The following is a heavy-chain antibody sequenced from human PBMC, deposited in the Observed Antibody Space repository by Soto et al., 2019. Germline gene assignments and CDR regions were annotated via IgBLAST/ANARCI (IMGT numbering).Heavy chain of an antibody. CDR2: INPNSGGT. CDR3: ARGLAAADPQPLGDY. D-gene: IGHD6-13*01. Sequence: QVQLVQSGAEVKKPGASVKVSCKASGYTFTGYYMHWVRQAPGQGLEWMGWINPNSGGTNYAQKFQGWVTMTRDTAISTAYMERSRLRSDDTAVYYCARGLAAADPQPLGDYWGQGTLVTVSS. J-gene: IGHJ4*02. CDR1: GYTFTGYY. V-gene: IGHV1-2*04.